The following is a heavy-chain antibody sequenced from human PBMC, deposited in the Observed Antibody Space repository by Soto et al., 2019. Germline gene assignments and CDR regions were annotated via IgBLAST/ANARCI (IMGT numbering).Heavy chain of an antibody. Sequence: SETLSLTCTVSGGSISSYYWSWIRQPPGKGLEWIGYIYYSGSTKYNPSLKSRVTISVDTSKNQFSLKLSSVTAADTAVYYCARHGGDCSGGSCYPLPFDYWGQGTLVTVS. CDR2: IYYSGST. D-gene: IGHD2-15*01. V-gene: IGHV4-59*08. J-gene: IGHJ4*02. CDR1: GGSISSYY. CDR3: ARHGGDCSGGSCYPLPFDY.